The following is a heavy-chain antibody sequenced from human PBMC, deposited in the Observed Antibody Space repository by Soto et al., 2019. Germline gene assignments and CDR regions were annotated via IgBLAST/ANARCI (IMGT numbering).Heavy chain of an antibody. D-gene: IGHD4-4*01. CDR3: ARDFETVTTEYYYYYGMDV. V-gene: IGHV3-21*01. CDR2: ISSSSSYI. J-gene: IGHJ6*02. Sequence: GGSLRLSCAASGFTFSSYSMNWVRQAPGKGLEWVSSISSSSSYIYYADSVKGRFTISRDNAKNSLYLQMNSLRAEDTAVYYCARDFETVTTEYYYYYGMDVWGQGTTVTVSS. CDR1: GFTFSSYS.